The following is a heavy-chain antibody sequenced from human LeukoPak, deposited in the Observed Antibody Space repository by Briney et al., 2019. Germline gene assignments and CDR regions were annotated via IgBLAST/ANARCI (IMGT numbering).Heavy chain of an antibody. J-gene: IGHJ4*02. CDR2: IIPIFGTA. D-gene: IGHD4-17*01. CDR3: ARGATVTTFDY. Sequence: GASVTVSCKASGGTFSIYAISWVRQAPGQGLEWMGGIIPIFGTANYAQKFQGRVTITADESTSTAYMELSSLRSEDTAVYYCARGATVTTFDYWGQGTLVTVSS. V-gene: IGHV1-69*13. CDR1: GGTFSIYA.